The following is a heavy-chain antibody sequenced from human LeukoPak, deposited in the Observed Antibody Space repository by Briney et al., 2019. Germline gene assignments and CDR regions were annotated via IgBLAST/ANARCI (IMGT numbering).Heavy chain of an antibody. CDR2: FDVIDSET. CDR1: GSSLSELS. J-gene: IGHJ4*02. V-gene: IGHV1-24*01. Sequence: ASVKVSCTVSGSSLSELSLYWVRQAPGKGLEWMGGFDVIDSETFYAQKFQGRVTMTEVYSTDTASMELRSLTSDDTALYYCAAGRPYRLVDDWGQGTMVTVCS. D-gene: IGHD5-18*01. CDR3: AAGRPYRLVDD.